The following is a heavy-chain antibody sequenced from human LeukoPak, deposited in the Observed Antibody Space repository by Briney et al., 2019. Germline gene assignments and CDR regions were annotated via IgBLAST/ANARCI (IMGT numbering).Heavy chain of an antibody. V-gene: IGHV1-46*01. CDR3: AREVGDGYKNGNFDY. CDR2: INPSGGST. CDR1: GYTFTSYY. J-gene: IGHJ4*02. D-gene: IGHD5-24*01. Sequence: ASVKVSCKASGYTFTSYYMHWVRQAPGQGLEWMGIINPSGGSTSYAQKFQGRVTMTRDTSTSTVYMELSSLRSEDTAVYYCAREVGDGYKNGNFDYWAREPWSPSPQ.